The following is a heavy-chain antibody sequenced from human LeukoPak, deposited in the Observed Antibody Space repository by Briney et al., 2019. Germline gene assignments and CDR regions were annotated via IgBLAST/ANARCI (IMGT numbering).Heavy chain of an antibody. V-gene: IGHV3-7*01. Sequence: GGSLRLSCIGSGFTFRKTYMMGVRQATGRAREWVAHINQDGGAISYVDSVKRRFTISRDDDKNSLFQQMNSLRAEDTAIYYCATYVKWAAGDVWGQGTTVSVSS. CDR1: GFTFRKTY. CDR2: INQDGGAI. D-gene: IGHD1-26*01. J-gene: IGHJ6*02. CDR3: ATYVKWAAGDV.